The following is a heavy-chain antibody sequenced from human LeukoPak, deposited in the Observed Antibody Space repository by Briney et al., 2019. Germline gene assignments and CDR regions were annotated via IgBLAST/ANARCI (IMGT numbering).Heavy chain of an antibody. CDR2: INPNSGGT. D-gene: IGHD3-22*01. CDR3: ARMGHYDSSGYYYVGAFDI. Sequence: ASVKVSCKASGSTFTGYYMHWVRQAPGQGLEWMGWINPNSGGTNYAQKFQGRVTMTRDTSISTAYMELSRLRSDDTAVYYCARMGHYDSSGYYYVGAFDIWGQGTMVTVSS. V-gene: IGHV1-2*02. J-gene: IGHJ3*02. CDR1: GSTFTGYY.